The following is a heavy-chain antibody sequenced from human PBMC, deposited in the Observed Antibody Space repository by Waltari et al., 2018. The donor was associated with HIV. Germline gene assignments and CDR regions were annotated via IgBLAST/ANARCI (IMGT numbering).Heavy chain of an antibody. CDR1: GYTFTGYY. V-gene: IGHV1-2*02. CDR2: INPNSGGT. CDR3: ARRIAAAGIHNWFDP. Sequence: QLQLVQSGAEVKKSGASVKVSCQASGYTFTGYYMHWVRQAPGQGLEWRGWINPNSGGTNYAQKFQGRVTMTRDTSISTAYMELSRLRSDDTAIYYCARRIAAAGIHNWFDPWGQGTLVTVSS. D-gene: IGHD6-13*01. J-gene: IGHJ5*02.